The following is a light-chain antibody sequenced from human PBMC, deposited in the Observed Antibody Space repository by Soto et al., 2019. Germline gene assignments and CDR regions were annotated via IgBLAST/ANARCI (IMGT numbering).Light chain of an antibody. CDR2: CAS. V-gene: IGKV3-20*01. J-gene: IGKJ2*01. CDR1: QSVSSSY. Sequence: EIVLTQSPGTLSLSPGERATLSCRASQSVSSSYLAWYQQKPGQAPRLLIYCASSRAPGIQDRFSGSGSGTDFTLTISRLEPEDFAVYDCQQYGSSPPMYTFGEGTKLEIK. CDR3: QQYGSSPPMYT.